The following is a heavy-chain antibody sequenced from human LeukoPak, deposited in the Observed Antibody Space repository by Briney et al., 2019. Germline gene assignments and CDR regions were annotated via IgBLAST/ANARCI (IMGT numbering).Heavy chain of an antibody. D-gene: IGHD3-16*02. CDR1: GGSISTYY. CDR3: ARRRDYVWGSYRYAFDI. Sequence: SETPSLTCTVSGGSISTYYWSWIRQPPGKGLEWIGYISYSGNTNYNPSLKSRVTMSVDTSKNQFSLKLSSVTAADTAVYYCARRRDYVWGSYRYAFDIWGQGTMVTVSS. V-gene: IGHV4-59*01. J-gene: IGHJ3*02. CDR2: ISYSGNT.